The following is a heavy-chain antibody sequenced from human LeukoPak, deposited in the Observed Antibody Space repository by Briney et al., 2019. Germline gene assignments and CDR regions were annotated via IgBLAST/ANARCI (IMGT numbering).Heavy chain of an antibody. D-gene: IGHD1-26*01. J-gene: IGHJ3*02. CDR1: GFTFDDYG. V-gene: IGHV3-20*04. CDR3: ARDRLVVGATPDAFDI. CDR2: INWNGGST. Sequence: PGGSLRLSCAASGFTFDDYGMSWVRQAPGKGLEWVSGINWNGGSTGYADSVKGRFTISRDNAKNSLYLRMNSLRAEDTALYYCARDRLVVGATPDAFDIWGQGTMVTVSS.